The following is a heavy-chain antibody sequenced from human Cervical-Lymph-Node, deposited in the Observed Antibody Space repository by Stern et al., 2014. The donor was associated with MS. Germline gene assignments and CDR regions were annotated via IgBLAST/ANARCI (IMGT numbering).Heavy chain of an antibody. J-gene: IGHJ3*02. Sequence: QVQLVQSGAEVKKLGASVKVSCKASGYMFSGYGIAWVRQAPRQGPEWMGWVSGYNRDTNYAQKFQGRVSMTTDRSTNTAYMELRSLTSDDTAVYYCARDGDNDVYDIWGQGTMVIVSS. CDR2: VSGYNRDT. CDR3: ARDGDNDVYDI. CDR1: GYMFSGYG. D-gene: IGHD4-17*01. V-gene: IGHV1-18*01.